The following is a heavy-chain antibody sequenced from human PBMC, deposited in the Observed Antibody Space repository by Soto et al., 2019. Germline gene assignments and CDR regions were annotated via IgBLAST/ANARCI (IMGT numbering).Heavy chain of an antibody. D-gene: IGHD3-22*01. CDR2: ISAYNGDT. Sequence: ASVKVSCKASGYTFTSYGIGWVRQAPGQGLEWMGWISAYNGDTNYAQKLQGRVTMTTDTSTSTAYMELRSLRSDDTAVYYCARAGTYYYDSSGPGNYYGMDVWGQGTTVTVSS. CDR1: GYTFTSYG. J-gene: IGHJ6*02. V-gene: IGHV1-18*01. CDR3: ARAGTYYYDSSGPGNYYGMDV.